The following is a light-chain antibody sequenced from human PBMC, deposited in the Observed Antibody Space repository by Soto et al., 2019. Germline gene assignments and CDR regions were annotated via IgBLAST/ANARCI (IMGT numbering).Light chain of an antibody. Sequence: DIQMTQSPSTLSASVGDRVTITCRASQSISSWLAWHQQKPGKAPRLLIYKASNLGSGVASRFSGSGSGTEFTLTITSLQPDDSAIYYCQQYNDNWTFGQGTKVEIK. CDR1: QSISSW. CDR2: KAS. V-gene: IGKV1-5*03. CDR3: QQYNDNWT. J-gene: IGKJ1*01.